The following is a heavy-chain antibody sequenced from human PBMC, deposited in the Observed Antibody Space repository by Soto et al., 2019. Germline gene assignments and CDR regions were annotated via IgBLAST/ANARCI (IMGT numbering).Heavy chain of an antibody. CDR2: IYYSGST. Sequence: NPAETLSLTCTVSGGSISSYYWSWIRQPPGKGLEWIGYIYYSGSTNYNPSLKSRVTISVDTSKNQFSLKLSSVTAADTAVYYCARDLITIFGVVRGGMDVWGQGTTVTAP. J-gene: IGHJ6*02. CDR1: GGSISSYY. D-gene: IGHD3-3*01. V-gene: IGHV4-59*01. CDR3: ARDLITIFGVVRGGMDV.